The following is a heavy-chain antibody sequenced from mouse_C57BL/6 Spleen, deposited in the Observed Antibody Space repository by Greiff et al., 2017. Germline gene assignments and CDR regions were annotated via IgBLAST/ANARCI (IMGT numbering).Heavy chain of an antibody. CDR1: GYSFTDYN. J-gene: IGHJ3*01. V-gene: IGHV1-39*01. CDR3: GRSSYYGSSYLCAY. D-gene: IGHD1-1*01. Sequence: EVQLQQSGPELVKPGASVKISCKASGYSFTDYNMNWVKQSNGKSLEWIGVINPNYGTTSYNQKFKGKATLTVDQSSSTAYMQLNSLPAEDSAVYDCGRSSYYGSSYLCAYWGQGTLVTVSA. CDR2: INPNYGTT.